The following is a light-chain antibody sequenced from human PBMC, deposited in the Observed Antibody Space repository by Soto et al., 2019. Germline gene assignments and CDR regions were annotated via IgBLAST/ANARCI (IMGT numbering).Light chain of an antibody. CDR3: HVWDSSSEHV. CDR1: NIGSKS. J-gene: IGLJ1*01. V-gene: IGLV3-21*02. CDR2: DDS. Sequence: YDLTQPPSVSGAPGQTARITFGGNNIGSKSVHWYQQKPGQAPVLVVDDDSDRPSGIPERFSGSNSGNTATLTISRVEAGDEADYFCHVWDSSSEHVFGTGTKVTVL.